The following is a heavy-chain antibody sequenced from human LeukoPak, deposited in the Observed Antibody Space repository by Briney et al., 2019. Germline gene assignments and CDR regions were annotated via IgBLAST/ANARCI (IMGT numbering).Heavy chain of an antibody. Sequence: ASVKVSCKASGYTFTSYYMHRVRQAPGQGLEWMGIINPSGGSTSYEQKFQGRVTMTRDTSTSTVYMELSSLRSEDTAVYYCARSGGYSYGPGYYYYMDVWGKGTTVTVSS. CDR3: ARSGGYSYGPGYYYYMDV. CDR1: GYTFTSYY. V-gene: IGHV1-46*01. CDR2: INPSGGST. D-gene: IGHD5-18*01. J-gene: IGHJ6*03.